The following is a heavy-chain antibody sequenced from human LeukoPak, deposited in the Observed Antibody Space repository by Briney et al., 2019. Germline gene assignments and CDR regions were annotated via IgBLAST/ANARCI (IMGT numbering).Heavy chain of an antibody. V-gene: IGHV3-48*02. Sequence: GGSLRLSCAASGFTFSSYSMNWVRQAPGKGLEWVSYISSSSSTIYYADSVKGRFTISRDNAKSSLYLQMNSLRDEDTAVYYCARSGTLLLWFGETRVSWFDPWGQGTLVTVSS. CDR1: GFTFSSYS. D-gene: IGHD3-10*01. CDR3: ARSGTLLLWFGETRVSWFDP. J-gene: IGHJ5*02. CDR2: ISSSSSTI.